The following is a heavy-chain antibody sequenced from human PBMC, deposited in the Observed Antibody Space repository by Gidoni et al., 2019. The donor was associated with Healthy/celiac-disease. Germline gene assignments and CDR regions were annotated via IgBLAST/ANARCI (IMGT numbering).Heavy chain of an antibody. J-gene: IGHJ4*02. CDR1: GGSFSGYY. Sequence: QVQLQQWGAGLLKPSETLSLTCAVYGGSFSGYYWSWIRQPPGKGLEWIGEINHSGSTHYNPSLKSRVTISADTSKNQFSLKLSSVTAADTAVYYCASRGGDITAAGTFDYWGQGTLVTVSS. CDR2: INHSGST. CDR3: ASRGGDITAAGTFDY. V-gene: IGHV4-34*01. D-gene: IGHD6-13*01.